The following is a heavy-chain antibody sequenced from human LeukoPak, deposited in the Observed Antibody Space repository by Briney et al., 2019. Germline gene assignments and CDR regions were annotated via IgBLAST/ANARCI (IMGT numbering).Heavy chain of an antibody. V-gene: IGHV4-31*03. CDR1: GGSISSGGYY. Sequence: SQTLSFTCTVSGGSISSGGYYWSWIRQHPGKGLEWIGYIYYSGSTYYNPSLKSRVTISVDTSKNQFSLKLSSVTAADTAVYYCARDRGSSGYYYYGMDVWGQGTTVTVSS. CDR2: IYYSGST. CDR3: ARDRGSSGYYYYGMDV. D-gene: IGHD3-22*01. J-gene: IGHJ6*02.